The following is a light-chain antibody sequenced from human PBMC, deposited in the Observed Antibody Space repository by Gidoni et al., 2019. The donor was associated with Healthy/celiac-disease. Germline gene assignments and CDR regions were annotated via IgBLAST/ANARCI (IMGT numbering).Light chain of an antibody. CDR1: QTISSN. CDR2: GAS. Sequence: EVVMTQSPATLSVSPGDRATLSCSASQTISSNLAWYQQKPGQAPRLLIYGASTRSTGIPARFSGSGSGTEFTLTISSLQSEDFAVYYCQQYNNWPPLTFGGGTKVEIK. CDR3: QQYNNWPPLT. V-gene: IGKV3-15*01. J-gene: IGKJ4*01.